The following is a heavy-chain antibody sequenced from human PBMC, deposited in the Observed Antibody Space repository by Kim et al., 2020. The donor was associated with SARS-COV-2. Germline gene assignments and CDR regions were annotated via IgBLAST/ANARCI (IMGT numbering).Heavy chain of an antibody. Sequence: GGSLRLSCVASGSTFSNYAMSWVRQAPGKGLEWVSAMSGGGGSTYYAASGKGRFTISRDYSKNTLYLQMNTLGADDTAVYNCAKVLNGNDGRGMDAWGQG. V-gene: IGHV3-23*01. D-gene: IGHD1-1*01. CDR2: MSGGGGST. CDR1: GSTFSNYA. CDR3: AKVLNGNDGRGMDA. J-gene: IGHJ6*02.